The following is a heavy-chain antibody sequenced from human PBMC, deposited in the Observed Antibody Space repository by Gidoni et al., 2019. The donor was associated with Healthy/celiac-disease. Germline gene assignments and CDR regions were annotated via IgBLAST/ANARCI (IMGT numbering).Heavy chain of an antibody. CDR2: INPNSGGT. CDR3: ARGVIAAAGTESDY. Sequence: QGQLVQSGAEEKKTGASVKVACKAAGYTGTGYYMHWVRQAPGQGLEGMGWINPNSGGTNYAQKFQGRVTMTRDTSISTAYMELSRLRSDDTAVYYCARGVIAAAGTESDYWGQGTLVTVSS. D-gene: IGHD6-13*01. CDR1: GYTGTGYY. J-gene: IGHJ4*02. V-gene: IGHV1-2*02.